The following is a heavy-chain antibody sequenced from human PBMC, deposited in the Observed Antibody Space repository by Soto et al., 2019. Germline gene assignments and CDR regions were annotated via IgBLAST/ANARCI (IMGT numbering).Heavy chain of an antibody. V-gene: IGHV3-30-3*01. CDR3: ARGAVRAVAGTGWFDP. Sequence: PGGSLRLSCAASGFTFSSYAMHWVRQAPGKGLEWVAVISYDGSNKYYADSVKGRFTISRDNSKNTLYLQMNSLRAEDTAVYYCARGAVRAVAGTGWFDPWGQGTLVTVSS. CDR1: GFTFSSYA. CDR2: ISYDGSNK. J-gene: IGHJ5*02. D-gene: IGHD6-19*01.